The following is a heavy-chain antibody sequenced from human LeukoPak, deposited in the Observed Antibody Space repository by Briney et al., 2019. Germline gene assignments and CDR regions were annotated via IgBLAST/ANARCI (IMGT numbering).Heavy chain of an antibody. D-gene: IGHD4-17*01. J-gene: IGHJ6*03. CDR2: IRAYNGNT. V-gene: IGHV1-18*01. Sequence: ASAKVSCKASLYTFTSYGISWVRPAPGQGRERMGWIRAYNGNTNYAQTLQGRVTMTTDTSTSTANMELRSLRSDDTAVYYCANLGDYGDYSEDYYYMDVWGKGTTVTVSS. CDR3: ANLGDYGDYSEDYYYMDV. CDR1: LYTFTSYG.